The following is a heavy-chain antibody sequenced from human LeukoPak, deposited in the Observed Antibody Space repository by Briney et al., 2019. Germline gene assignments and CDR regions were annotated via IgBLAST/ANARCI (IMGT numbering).Heavy chain of an antibody. J-gene: IGHJ4*02. CDR2: INQDGTEK. D-gene: IGHD3-22*01. V-gene: IGHV3-7*01. Sequence: GESLRLSCAASGFTFTTYWMTWVRQAPGKGLEWVANINQDGTEKYYVDSVKGRFTISRDNSKNTLYLQMNSLRAEDTAVYYCARDRDYDSSGYYWGFSFDYWGQGTLVTVSS. CDR1: GFTFTTYW. CDR3: ARDRDYDSSGYYWGFSFDY.